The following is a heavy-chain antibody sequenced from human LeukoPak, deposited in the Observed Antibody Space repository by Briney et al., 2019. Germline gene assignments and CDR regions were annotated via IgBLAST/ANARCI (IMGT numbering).Heavy chain of an antibody. CDR1: GFTFSSYS. CDR2: IREDGGEK. D-gene: IGHD3-16*01. Sequence: GGSLRLSCAASGFTFSSYSMNWVRQAPGKGLEWVANIREDGGEKNYVDSVKGRFTISRDNAKNSLYLQMNSLRAEDTALYYCARDNPFGGYWGQGTLVTVSP. CDR3: ARDNPFGGY. V-gene: IGHV3-7*03. J-gene: IGHJ4*02.